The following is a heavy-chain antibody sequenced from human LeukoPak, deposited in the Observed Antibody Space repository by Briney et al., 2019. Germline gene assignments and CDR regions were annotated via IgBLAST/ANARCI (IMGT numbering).Heavy chain of an antibody. J-gene: IGHJ4*02. CDR1: GFTFDDYT. D-gene: IGHD6-19*01. Sequence: PGGSLRLSCAASGFTFDDYTMHWVRQAPGKGLEWVSLISWDGGSTYYADSVKGRFTISRDNSKNSLYLQMNSLRAEDTAVYYCARDFSGYSSGWCPFDYWGQGTLVTVSS. V-gene: IGHV3-43*01. CDR2: ISWDGGST. CDR3: ARDFSGYSSGWCPFDY.